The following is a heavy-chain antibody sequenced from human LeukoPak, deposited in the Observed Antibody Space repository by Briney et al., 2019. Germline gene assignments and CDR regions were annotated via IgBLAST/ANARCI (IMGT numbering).Heavy chain of an antibody. CDR2: IIPIFGTA. Sequence: GASVKVSCKASGGTFSSYAISWVRRAPGQGLEWMGGIIPIFGTANYAQKFQGRVTITADKSTSTAYMELSSLRSEDTAVYYCARVGGSYLYFDYWGQGTLVTVSS. D-gene: IGHD1-26*01. CDR3: ARVGGSYLYFDY. V-gene: IGHV1-69*06. CDR1: GGTFSSYA. J-gene: IGHJ4*02.